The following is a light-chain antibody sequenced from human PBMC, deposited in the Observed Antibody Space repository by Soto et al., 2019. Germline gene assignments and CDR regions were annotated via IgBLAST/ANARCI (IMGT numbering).Light chain of an antibody. CDR1: QSILRN. J-gene: IGKJ5*01. V-gene: IGKV3-20*01. Sequence: EIVMTQSPATLSVSPGERATLSCRATQSILRNLAWYQHKPGQPPRLLIYGASSGATGIPDRFSGSGSGTDFTLTISRLDPEDFAVYFCQQYAGPPTTFGQGTRLEIK. CDR2: GAS. CDR3: QQYAGPPTT.